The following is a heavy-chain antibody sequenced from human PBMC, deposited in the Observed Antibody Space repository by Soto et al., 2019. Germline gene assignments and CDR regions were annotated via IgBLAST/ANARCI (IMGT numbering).Heavy chain of an antibody. Sequence: PSETLSLTCTVSGGSISSSSYYWGWIRHPPGKGLEWIGSIYYSGSTYYNPSLKSRVTISVDTSKNQFSLKLSSVTAADTAVYYCARHKGSGGFGGPHDAFDIWGQGTMVTVSS. J-gene: IGHJ3*02. CDR3: ARHKGSGGFGGPHDAFDI. V-gene: IGHV4-39*01. CDR1: GGSISSSSYY. D-gene: IGHD5-12*01. CDR2: IYYSGST.